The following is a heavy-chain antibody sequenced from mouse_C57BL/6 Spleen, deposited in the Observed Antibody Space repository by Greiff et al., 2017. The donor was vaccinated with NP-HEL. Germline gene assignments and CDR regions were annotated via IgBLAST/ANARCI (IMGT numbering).Heavy chain of an antibody. J-gene: IGHJ4*01. Sequence: EVKLVESGGGLVQPGGSMKLSCVASGFTFSNYWMNWVRQSPEKGLEWVAQIRLKSDNYATHYAESVKGRFTISRDDSKSSVYLQMNNLRAEDTGIYYCTGYHYAMDYWGQGTSVTVSS. CDR3: TGYHYAMDY. V-gene: IGHV6-3*01. CDR2: IRLKSDNYAT. CDR1: GFTFSNYW.